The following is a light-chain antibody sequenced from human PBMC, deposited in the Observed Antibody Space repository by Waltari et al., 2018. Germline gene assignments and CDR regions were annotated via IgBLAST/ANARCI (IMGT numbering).Light chain of an antibody. V-gene: IGLV2-14*01. J-gene: IGLJ2*01. CDR2: DVS. CDR1: SSDVGGYNY. CDR3: SSYTSSSTLVV. Sequence: QPSLTQPASVSGSPGQSITLSCTGTSSDVGGYNYVSCYQQHPGNAPKLMIYDVSNRPSGVSNRFSGSKSGNTASLTISGLQAEDEADYYCSSYTSSSTLVVFGGGTKLTVL.